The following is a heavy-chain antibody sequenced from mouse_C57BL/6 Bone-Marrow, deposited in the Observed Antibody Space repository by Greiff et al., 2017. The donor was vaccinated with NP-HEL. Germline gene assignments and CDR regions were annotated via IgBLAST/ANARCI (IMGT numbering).Heavy chain of an antibody. D-gene: IGHD1-1*02. CDR2: IWTGGGT. V-gene: IGHV2-9-1*01. CDR1: GFSLTSYA. J-gene: IGHJ3*01. Sequence: VKLVESGPGLVAPSQSLSITCTVSGFSLTSYAISWVRQPPGKGLEWLGVIWTGGGTNYNLALKSRLSISTDNSKSQVFLKMTSLQTDDTARYYCARIDYGGPAYWGQGTLVTVSA. CDR3: ARIDYGGPAY.